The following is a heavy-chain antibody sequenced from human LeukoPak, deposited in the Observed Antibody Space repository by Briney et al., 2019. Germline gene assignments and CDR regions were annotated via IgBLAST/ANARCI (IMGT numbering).Heavy chain of an antibody. CDR2: IYSGGST. J-gene: IGHJ3*02. CDR1: GFTVSSNY. Sequence: GGSLRLSCAASGFTVSSNYMSWVRQAPGKGLEWVSVIYSGGSTYYADSVKGRFTISRDNSKNTLYLQMNSLRAEDTAVYYCARTRFLEWLLYRFDAFDIWGQGTMVTVSS. D-gene: IGHD3-3*01. V-gene: IGHV3-66*01. CDR3: ARTRFLEWLLYRFDAFDI.